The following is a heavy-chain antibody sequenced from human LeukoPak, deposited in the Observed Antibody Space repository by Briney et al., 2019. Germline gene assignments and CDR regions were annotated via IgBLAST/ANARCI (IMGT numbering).Heavy chain of an antibody. V-gene: IGHV4-59*08. J-gene: IGHJ4*02. CDR2: ISYGGST. Sequence: PSETLSLTCTVSGGFLSSYYWSWIRQPPGKGLEWIGYISYGGSTNYDSSLKSRLTMSVDTSKNQFSLKLRSVTAADTAVYYCARFGSDSYGYKYYFDYWGQGARVTVSS. D-gene: IGHD3-16*01. CDR1: GGFLSSYY. CDR3: ARFGSDSYGYKYYFDY.